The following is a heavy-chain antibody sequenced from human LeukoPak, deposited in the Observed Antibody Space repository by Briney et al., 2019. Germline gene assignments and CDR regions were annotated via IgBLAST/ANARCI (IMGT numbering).Heavy chain of an antibody. V-gene: IGHV2-5*02. CDR2: IYWDDDK. D-gene: IGHD2-2*03. Sequence: SGPTLVKPTQTLTLTCTFSGFSLRTSGVGVGWIRQPPGKALEWLALIYWDDDKRYSPSLKTRLTITADTSNNQVVLTMTNMDAVDTATYYCAHSGGYCSSSTCYDHFDSWGQGTLVTVSS. CDR3: AHSGGYCSSSTCYDHFDS. CDR1: GFSLRTSGVG. J-gene: IGHJ4*02.